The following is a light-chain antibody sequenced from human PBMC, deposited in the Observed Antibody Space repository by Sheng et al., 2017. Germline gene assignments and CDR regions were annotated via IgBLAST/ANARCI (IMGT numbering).Light chain of an antibody. CDR1: QTLDIDN. CDR3: QQRSNWPLT. Sequence: EIVLTQSPGTLSLSPGERATLSCRASQTLDIDNLAWYQQKPGQAPRLVIHGASNRATGIPARFSGSGSGTDFTLTISSLEPEDFAVYYCQQRSNWPLTFGGGTKVEIK. V-gene: IGKV3-11*01. J-gene: IGKJ4*01. CDR2: GAS.